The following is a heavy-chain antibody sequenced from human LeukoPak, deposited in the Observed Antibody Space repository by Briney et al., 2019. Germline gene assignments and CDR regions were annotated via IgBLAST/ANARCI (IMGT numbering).Heavy chain of an antibody. CDR1: GFTFSSYA. CDR2: ISGSGGST. Sequence: GGSQRLSCAASGFTFSSYAMSWLRQAPGKGLEWVSAISGSGGSTYYADSVKGRFTISRDNSKNTLYLQMNSLRAEDTAVYYCARDRSPGNFDYWGQGTLVTVSS. CDR3: ARDRSPGNFDY. V-gene: IGHV3-23*01. D-gene: IGHD3-10*01. J-gene: IGHJ4*02.